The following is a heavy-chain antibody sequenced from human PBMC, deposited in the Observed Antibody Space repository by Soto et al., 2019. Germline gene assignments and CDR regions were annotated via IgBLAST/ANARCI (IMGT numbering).Heavy chain of an antibody. CDR2: IWYDGSNK. CDR3: ARGRRYYYGSGSYLNY. Sequence: QVQLVESGGGVVQPGRSLRLSCAASGFTFSSYGMHWVRQAPGKGLEWVAVIWYDGSNKYYADSVKGRFTISRDNSKNTLYLQMNSLRAEDTAVYYCARGRRYYYGSGSYLNYWGQGTLVTVSS. V-gene: IGHV3-33*01. D-gene: IGHD3-10*01. J-gene: IGHJ4*02. CDR1: GFTFSSYG.